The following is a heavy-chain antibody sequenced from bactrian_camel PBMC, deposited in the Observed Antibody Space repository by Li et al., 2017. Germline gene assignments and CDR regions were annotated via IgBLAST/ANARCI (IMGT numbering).Heavy chain of an antibody. Sequence: HVQLVESGGGSVQAGRSLRLSCQLSGYAYFVAWFRQAPGSEREGVAAIDGDDTKYADSVKGRFTISKENAKNTLYLQMNSLKPEDTAMYYCAADLGGSGYCYTAHLVPDFGYWGQGTQVTV. J-gene: IGHJ6*01. CDR1: GYAYF. CDR2: IDGDDT. CDR3: AADLGGSGYCYTAHLVPDFGY. D-gene: IGHD2*01. V-gene: IGHV3S53*01.